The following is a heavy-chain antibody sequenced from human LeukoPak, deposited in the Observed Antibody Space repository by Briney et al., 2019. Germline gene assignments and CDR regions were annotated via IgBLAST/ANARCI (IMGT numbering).Heavy chain of an antibody. CDR2: IYYSGST. J-gene: IGHJ4*02. CDR3: ATWGERSRTMDY. Sequence: PSETLPHICTVFGVSVSRYFWTWIRQPPGKGLEWIGYIYYSGSTNYNPSLKSRVTISVDTSENQFYLKLTSVTAADTAVYYGATWGERSRTMDYWGQGTLVTVSS. CDR1: GVSVSRYF. D-gene: IGHD3-16*01. V-gene: IGHV4-59*02.